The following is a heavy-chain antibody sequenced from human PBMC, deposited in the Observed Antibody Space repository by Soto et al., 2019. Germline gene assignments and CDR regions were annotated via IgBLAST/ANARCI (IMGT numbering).Heavy chain of an antibody. J-gene: IGHJ6*02. CDR3: ARGPGSSDWRFSYYYMDV. D-gene: IGHD6-19*01. Sequence: QVQLVQSGAEVKKPGASVKVSCTFTSYDINWVRQAAGQGLEWMAWMNPNSGDTRFAQKFQGRVTMTRDTSKFTAYMELSNLRSEDTAVDYCARGPGSSDWRFSYYYMDVWDQGTTVTVSS. V-gene: IGHV1-8*01. CDR1: FTSYD. CDR2: MNPNSGDT.